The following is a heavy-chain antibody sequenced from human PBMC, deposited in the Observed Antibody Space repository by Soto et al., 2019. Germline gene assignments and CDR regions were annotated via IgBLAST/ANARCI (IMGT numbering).Heavy chain of an antibody. CDR3: ARCYYGSGNNRPDY. J-gene: IGHJ4*02. V-gene: IGHV4-61*01. CDR1: GGSVSSGSYY. Sequence: PSETLSLTCTVSGGSVSSGSYYWSWIRQPPGKGLEWIGYIYYSGSTNYNPSLKSRVTISVDTSKNQFSLKLSSVTAADTAVYYCARCYYGSGNNRPDYWGQRTLVSVSS. CDR2: IYYSGST. D-gene: IGHD3-10*01.